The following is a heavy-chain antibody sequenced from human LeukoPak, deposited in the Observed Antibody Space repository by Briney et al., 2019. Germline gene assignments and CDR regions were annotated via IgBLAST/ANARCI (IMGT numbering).Heavy chain of an antibody. J-gene: IGHJ5*02. Sequence: ASVKVSCKASGYTFTSYGISWVRQAPGQGLEWMGWISAYNGNTIYAQKLQGRVTMTTDTSTSTAYMELRSLRSDDTAVYYCARGQVLRYFDWSTWFDPWGQGTLVTVSS. D-gene: IGHD3-9*01. CDR2: ISAYNGNT. CDR1: GYTFTSYG. CDR3: ARGQVLRYFDWSTWFDP. V-gene: IGHV1-18*04.